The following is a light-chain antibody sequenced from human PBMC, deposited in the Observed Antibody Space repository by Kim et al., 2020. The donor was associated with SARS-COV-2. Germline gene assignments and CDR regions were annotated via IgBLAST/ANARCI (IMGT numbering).Light chain of an antibody. CDR3: QSYDSSLSGSGV. CDR2: GNS. V-gene: IGLV1-40*01. Sequence: VTISCTGSSTNIGAGYDVHWYQQLPGTAPKLLIYGNSNRPSGVPDRFSGSKSGTSASLAITGLQAEDEADYYCQSYDSSLSGSGVFGTGTKVTVL. CDR1: STNIGAGYD. J-gene: IGLJ1*01.